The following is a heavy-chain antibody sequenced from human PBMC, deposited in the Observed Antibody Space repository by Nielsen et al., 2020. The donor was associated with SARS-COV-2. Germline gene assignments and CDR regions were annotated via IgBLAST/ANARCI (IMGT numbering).Heavy chain of an antibody. D-gene: IGHD6-19*01. J-gene: IGHJ3*02. CDR2: INAEGSET. V-gene: IGHV3-7*01. Sequence: GGSLRLSCAASGVTFSGYWMGWVRQAPGKGLEWVANINAEGSETYYVDSVKGRFTISRDNAKNSLYLHMNSLRAEDTAVYYCARESVTGTDAFDIWGQGTVVTVSS. CDR3: ARESVTGTDAFDI. CDR1: GVTFSGYW.